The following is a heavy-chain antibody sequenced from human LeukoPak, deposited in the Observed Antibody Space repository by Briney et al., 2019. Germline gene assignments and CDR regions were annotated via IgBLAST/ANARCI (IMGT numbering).Heavy chain of an antibody. V-gene: IGHV4-38-2*02. CDR3: ARDRGTWNDDGFDY. J-gene: IGHJ4*02. Sequence: SETLSLTCTVSGYSISSDYYWGWIRQPPGKGLEWIGEINHSGSTNYNPSLKRRVTISVDTSKNQFSLKLSSVTAADTAVYYCARDRGTWNDDGFDYWGQGTLVTVSS. CDR1: GYSISSDYY. CDR2: INHSGST. D-gene: IGHD1-1*01.